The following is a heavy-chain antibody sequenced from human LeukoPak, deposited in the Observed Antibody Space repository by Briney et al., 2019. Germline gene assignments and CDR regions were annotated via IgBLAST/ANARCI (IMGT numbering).Heavy chain of an antibody. CDR2: IYSAGST. CDR1: GFTVSSNY. J-gene: IGHJ4*02. CDR3: ASGGTGARKYYSDPFHY. Sequence: GGSLRLSCAASGFTVSSNYMSWVRQAPGKGLEWVSIIYSAGSTYYADSVRGRFTISRDSSKNTVCPQMNSLRAEDTAVYYCASGGTGARKYYSDPFHYWGQGTLVTVSS. V-gene: IGHV3-53*01. D-gene: IGHD3-10*01.